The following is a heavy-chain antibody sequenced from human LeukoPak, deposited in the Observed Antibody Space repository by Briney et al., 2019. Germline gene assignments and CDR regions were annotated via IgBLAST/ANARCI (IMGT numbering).Heavy chain of an antibody. D-gene: IGHD5-24*01. CDR1: GGTFSSYA. Sequence: SVKVSCKASGGTFSSYAISWVRQALGQGLEWMGGIIPIFGTANYAQKFQGRVTITTDESTSTAYMELSSLRSEDTAVYYCARASARRDGYNSPLDYWGQGTLVTVSS. CDR3: ARASARRDGYNSPLDY. CDR2: IIPIFGTA. J-gene: IGHJ4*02. V-gene: IGHV1-69*05.